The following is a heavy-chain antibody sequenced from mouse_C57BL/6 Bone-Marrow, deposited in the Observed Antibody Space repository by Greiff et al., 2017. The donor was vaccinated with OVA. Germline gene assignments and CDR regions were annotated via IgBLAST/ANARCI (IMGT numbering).Heavy chain of an antibody. D-gene: IGHD3-2*02. V-gene: IGHV1-81*01. Sequence: QVHVKQSGAELARPGASVKLSCKASGYTFTSYGISWVKQRTGQGLEWIGAIYPRSGNTYYNEKFKGKATLTADKSSSTAYMELRSLTSEDYAVACCARGRTAQATPAYWGQGTLVTVSA. CDR2: IYPRSGNT. CDR3: ARGRTAQATPAY. J-gene: IGHJ3*01. CDR1: GYTFTSYG.